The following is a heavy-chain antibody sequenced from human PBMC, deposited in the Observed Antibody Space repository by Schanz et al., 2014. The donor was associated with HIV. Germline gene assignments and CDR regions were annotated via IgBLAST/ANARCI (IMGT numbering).Heavy chain of an antibody. CDR2: INPNSGDT. V-gene: IGHV1-2*02. J-gene: IGHJ6*02. D-gene: IGHD6-6*01. CDR1: GGTFSIYA. CDR3: AREGTAARQFYYYGMDV. Sequence: QVPLVQSGAEVTKPGSSVTVSCKASGGTFSIYAISWVRQAPGQGLEWMGWINPNSGDTDYAQKFQGRVTMTRDTSISTAYMELSRLRSDDTAVYYCAREGTAARQFYYYGMDVWGQGTTVTVSS.